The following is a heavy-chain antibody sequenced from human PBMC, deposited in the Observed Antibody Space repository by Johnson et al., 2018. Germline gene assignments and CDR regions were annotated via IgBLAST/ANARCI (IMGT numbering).Heavy chain of an antibody. J-gene: IGHJ6*04. V-gene: IGHV3-11*01. CDR3: AKRGWGDGYKIGGDV. D-gene: IGHD5-24*01. Sequence: QVQLVQSGGGLVKPGGSLRLSCAASGFTFSDYYMSWIRQAPGKGLEWVSYISGSGGSTYYADSVKGRFTISRDNSKNTLYLQMNSLRVEDTAGYYCAKRGWGDGYKIGGDVWGKGTTVTVSS. CDR1: GFTFSDYY. CDR2: ISGSGGST.